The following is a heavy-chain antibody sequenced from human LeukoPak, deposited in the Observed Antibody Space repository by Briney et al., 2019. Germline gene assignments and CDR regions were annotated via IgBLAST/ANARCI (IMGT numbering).Heavy chain of an antibody. J-gene: IGHJ3*02. CDR3: ARGVSLPMAHDAFDI. CDR1: GFTVSSNY. V-gene: IGHV3-66*01. CDR2: IYSGGST. D-gene: IGHD3-10*01. Sequence: GGSLRLSCAASGFTVSSNYMSWVRQAPGKGLEWVSVIYSGGSTYYADSVKGRFTISRDNSKNTLYLQMNSLRAEDTAVYYCARGVSLPMAHDAFDIWGQGTMVTVSS.